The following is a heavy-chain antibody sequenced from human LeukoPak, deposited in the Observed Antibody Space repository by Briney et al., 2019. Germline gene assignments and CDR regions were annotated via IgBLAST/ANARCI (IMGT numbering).Heavy chain of an antibody. CDR2: IYNSGST. D-gene: IGHD5-24*01. V-gene: IGHV4-59*01. J-gene: IGHJ4*02. CDR1: DGSISIYY. Sequence: SETLSLTCTVSDGSISIYYWSWIRQPPGKGLEWIGYIYNSGSTIYNPSLKSRVTISADTSKNQFSLRLSSVTAADTAVYYCVRDRELTYWGQGTLVTVSS. CDR3: VRDRELTY.